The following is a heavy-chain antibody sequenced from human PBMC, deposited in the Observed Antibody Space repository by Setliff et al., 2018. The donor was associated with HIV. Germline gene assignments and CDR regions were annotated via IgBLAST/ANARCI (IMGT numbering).Heavy chain of an antibody. CDR1: GGTFSSYA. D-gene: IGHD3-22*01. V-gene: IGHV1-8*02. J-gene: IGHJ6*03. CDR2: INPNSGNT. CDR3: ARARWDSYDRGRRNHYYIDV. Sequence: ASVKVSCKASGGTFSSYAISWLRQAPGQGLEWMGWINPNSGNTGYAQKFQGRVTMTRDTYISTAYMELNNLKFEDTAVYYFARARWDSYDRGRRNHYYIDVWGKGTTVTVSS.